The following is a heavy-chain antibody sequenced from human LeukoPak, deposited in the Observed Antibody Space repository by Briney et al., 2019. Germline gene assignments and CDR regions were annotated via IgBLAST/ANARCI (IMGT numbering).Heavy chain of an antibody. CDR2: ISSSSSSYI. V-gene: IGHV3-21*01. J-gene: IGHJ3*02. CDR3: ARGSSPWGTFDI. CDR1: GFTLSSYS. Sequence: GGSLRLSCAASGFTLSSYSIDWVRQARGKGLEWVSSISSSSSSYIYYADSVKGRFTISRDNAKNSLYLQMNSVRAEDTAVYYCARGSSPWGTFDIWGQGTMVTVSS. D-gene: IGHD6-13*01.